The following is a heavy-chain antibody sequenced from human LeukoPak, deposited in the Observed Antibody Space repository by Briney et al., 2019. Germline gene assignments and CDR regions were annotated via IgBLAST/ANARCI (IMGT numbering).Heavy chain of an antibody. V-gene: IGHV4-4*07. D-gene: IGHD6-19*01. CDR3: ARARRSSGWYAFDY. CDR1: GGSISSYY. Sequence: SVTLSLTCTVSGGSISSYYWSWIRQPAGKGLEWIGRIYTSGSTNYNPSLKSRVTMSVDTSKNQFSLKLSSVTAADTAVYYCARARRSSGWYAFDYWGQGTLVTVSS. CDR2: IYTSGST. J-gene: IGHJ4*02.